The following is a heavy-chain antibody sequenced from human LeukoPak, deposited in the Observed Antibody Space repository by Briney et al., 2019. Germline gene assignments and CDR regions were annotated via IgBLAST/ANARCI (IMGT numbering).Heavy chain of an antibody. V-gene: IGHV3-30*03. J-gene: IGHJ4*02. CDR2: ISYDGSNK. CDR1: GFTFSSYS. CDR3: ATASSIAAPYYFDY. Sequence: GGSLRLSCAASGFTFSSYSMNWARQAPGKGLEWVAVISYDGSNKYYADSVKGRFTISRDNSKNTLYLQMNSLRAEDTAVYYCATASSIAAPYYFDYWGQGTLVTVSS. D-gene: IGHD6-6*01.